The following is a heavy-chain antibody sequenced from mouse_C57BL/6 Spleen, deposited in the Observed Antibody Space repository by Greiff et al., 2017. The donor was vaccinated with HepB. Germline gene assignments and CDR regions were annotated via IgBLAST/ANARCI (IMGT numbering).Heavy chain of an antibody. CDR3: ARQSLLTTVVATPFAY. D-gene: IGHD1-1*01. CDR1: GFTFSSYT. CDR2: ISGGGGNT. V-gene: IGHV5-9*01. Sequence: EVKLMESGGGLVKPGGSLKLSCAASGFTFSSYTMSWVRQTPEKRLEWVATISGGGGNTYYPDSVMGRFTISRDNAKNTLYLQMSSLGSEDTALYYCARQSLLTTVVATPFAYGGQGTLVPVSA. J-gene: IGHJ3*01.